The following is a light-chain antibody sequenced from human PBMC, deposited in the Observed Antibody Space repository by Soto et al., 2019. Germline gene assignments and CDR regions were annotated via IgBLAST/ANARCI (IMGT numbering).Light chain of an antibody. CDR2: GAS. CDR3: QQYNNWPPLT. V-gene: IGKV3-15*01. J-gene: IGKJ4*01. Sequence: EIVMTQSPATLSVSPGERATLSSRASQSVTSNLAWYQQKRGQAPRLLIYGASTRATGIPARFSGSGSGTEFTLTISSLQSEDFAVYYCQQYNNWPPLTFGGGTKVEIK. CDR1: QSVTSN.